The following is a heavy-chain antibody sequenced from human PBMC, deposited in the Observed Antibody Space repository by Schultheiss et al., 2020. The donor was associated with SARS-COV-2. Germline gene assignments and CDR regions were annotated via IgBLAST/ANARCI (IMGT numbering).Heavy chain of an antibody. J-gene: IGHJ6*03. V-gene: IGHV3-21*04. CDR1: GFTFSSYS. CDR3: ARAQGGYLSYYYYYMDV. CDR2: ISSSSSTI. Sequence: GGSLRLSCAASGFTFSSYSMNWVRQAPGKGLEWVSSISSSSSTIYYADSVKGRFTISRDNAKNSLYLQMNSLRAEDTAVYYCARAQGGYLSYYYYYMDVWGKGTTVTVSS. D-gene: IGHD3-22*01.